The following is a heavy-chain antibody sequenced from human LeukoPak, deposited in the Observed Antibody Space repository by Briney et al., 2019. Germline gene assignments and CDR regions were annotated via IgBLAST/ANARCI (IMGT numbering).Heavy chain of an antibody. CDR2: IYHSGST. CDR1: GGSISSSSYY. V-gene: IGHV4-39*07. CDR3: AREDVAYWFDP. D-gene: IGHD2-21*01. J-gene: IGHJ5*02. Sequence: SETLSLTCTVSGGSISSSSYYWGWIRQPPGKGLEWIGYIYHSGSTYYNPSLKSRVTISVDRSKNQFSLKLSSVTAADTAVYYCAREDVAYWFDPWGQGTLVTVSS.